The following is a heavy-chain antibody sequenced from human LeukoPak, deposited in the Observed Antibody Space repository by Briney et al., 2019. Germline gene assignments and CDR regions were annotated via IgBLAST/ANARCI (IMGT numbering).Heavy chain of an antibody. V-gene: IGHV1-18*01. CDR1: GYTFTSYG. CDR3: AYFFDYGDYLDY. CDR2: ISAYNGNT. Sequence: ASVKVSCKASGYTFTSYGISWVRQAPGQGLEWMGWISAYNGNTNYAQKLQGRVTMTTDTSTSTAYMELRSLRSDDTAAYYCAYFFDYGDYLDYWGQGTLVTVSS. D-gene: IGHD4-17*01. J-gene: IGHJ4*02.